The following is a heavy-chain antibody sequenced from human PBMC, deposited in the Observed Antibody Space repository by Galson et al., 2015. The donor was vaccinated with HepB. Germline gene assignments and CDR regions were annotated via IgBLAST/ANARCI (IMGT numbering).Heavy chain of an antibody. CDR1: GYTLTELS. CDR2: FDPEDGET. Sequence: SVKVSCKVSGYTLTELSMHWVRQAPGKGLEWMGGFDPEDGETIYAQKFQGRVTMTEDTSTDTAYMELSSLRSEDTAVYYCATLISYYYDSSGRNLDTHNWFDPWGQGTLVTVSS. V-gene: IGHV1-24*01. CDR3: ATLISYYYDSSGRNLDTHNWFDP. J-gene: IGHJ5*02. D-gene: IGHD3-22*01.